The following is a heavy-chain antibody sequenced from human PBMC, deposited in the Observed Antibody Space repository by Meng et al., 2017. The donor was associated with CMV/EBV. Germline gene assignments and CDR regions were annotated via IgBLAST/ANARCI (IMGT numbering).Heavy chain of an antibody. CDR3: ARDLVEDIVVVPAAITFDY. Sequence: GGSLRLSCAASGFTFSSYAMSWVRQAPGKGLEWVSAISGSGGSTYYADSVKGRFTISRDNSKNTLYLQMNSLRAEDTAVYYCARDLVEDIVVVPAAITFDYWGQGTLVTVSS. CDR2: ISGSGGST. V-gene: IGHV3-23*01. D-gene: IGHD2-2*02. J-gene: IGHJ4*02. CDR1: GFTFSSYA.